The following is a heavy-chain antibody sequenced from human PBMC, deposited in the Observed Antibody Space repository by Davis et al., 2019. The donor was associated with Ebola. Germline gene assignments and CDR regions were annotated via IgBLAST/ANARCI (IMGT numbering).Heavy chain of an antibody. V-gene: IGHV3-23*01. CDR2: ISASGDRT. J-gene: IGHJ4*02. D-gene: IGHD6-13*01. CDR1: GFTFYNYA. CDR3: AKGNVQEQLVPSYFDY. Sequence: GESLKISCAASGFTFYNYAITWVRQAPGKGLEWVSSISASGDRTYYADSVRGRFTISRDNSRNTLYLQMNSLRAEDTAVYYCAKGNVQEQLVPSYFDYWGQGTLVTVSS.